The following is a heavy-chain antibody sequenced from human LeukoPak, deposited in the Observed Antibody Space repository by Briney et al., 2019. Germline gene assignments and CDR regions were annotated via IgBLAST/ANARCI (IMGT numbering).Heavy chain of an antibody. CDR1: GGSFSGYY. J-gene: IGHJ4*02. CDR2: INHSGST. CDR3: ARLDYYGSGSLNDY. D-gene: IGHD3-10*01. V-gene: IGHV4-34*01. Sequence: PSETLSLTCAVYGGSFSGYYWSWIRQPPGKGLEWIGEINHSGSTNYNPSLKSRVTISVDTSKNQFSLKLSSVTVADTAVYYCARLDYYGSGSLNDYWGQGTLVTVSS.